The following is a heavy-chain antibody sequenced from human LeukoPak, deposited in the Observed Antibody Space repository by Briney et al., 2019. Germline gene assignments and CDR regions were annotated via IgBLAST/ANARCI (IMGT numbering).Heavy chain of an antibody. Sequence: QTGGSLRLSCAASGFTFSSYGMHWVRQAPGKGLEWVAVIWYDGSNKYYADSVKGRFTISRDNSKNTLYLQMNSLGAEDTAVYYCARGEPRTSGAFDPWGQGTLVTVSS. CDR3: ARGEPRTSGAFDP. CDR2: IWYDGSNK. V-gene: IGHV3-33*01. CDR1: GFTFSSYG. D-gene: IGHD1-14*01. J-gene: IGHJ5*02.